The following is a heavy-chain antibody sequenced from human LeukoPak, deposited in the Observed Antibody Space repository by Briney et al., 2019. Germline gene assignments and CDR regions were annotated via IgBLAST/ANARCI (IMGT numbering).Heavy chain of an antibody. CDR1: GFTFSTYA. CDR2: ISYGGNNK. CDR3: ARVRGTTVTTWGHYFDY. Sequence: GRSLRLSCAASGFTFSTYAMEWVRQAPGKGLEWVAVISYGGNNKYYADSVKGRFTISKDNSKNTLYLQMNSLRAEDTAVYYCARVRGTTVTTWGHYFDYWGQGTLVTVSS. V-gene: IGHV3-30-3*01. D-gene: IGHD4-17*01. J-gene: IGHJ4*02.